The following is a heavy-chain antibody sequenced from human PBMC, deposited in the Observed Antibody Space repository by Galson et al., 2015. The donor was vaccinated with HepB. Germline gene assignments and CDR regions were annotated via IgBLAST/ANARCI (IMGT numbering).Heavy chain of an antibody. V-gene: IGHV3-48*03. CDR2: ISGVGNNR. CDR1: GFTFGTHD. CDR3: ASSGDYSVGNGYYQGFFDP. D-gene: IGHD2-21*01. J-gene: IGHJ5*02. Sequence: SLRLSCAGSGFTFGTHDINWVRQAPGKGLEWVSYISGVGNNRYYADSVKGRFTISRDNAKNSAYLQMNNLRVDDTAVYYCASSGDYSVGNGYYQGFFDPWGQGTLVTVSS.